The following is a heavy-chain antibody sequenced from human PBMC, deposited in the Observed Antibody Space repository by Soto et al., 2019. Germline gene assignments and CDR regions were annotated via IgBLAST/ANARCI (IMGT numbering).Heavy chain of an antibody. D-gene: IGHD2-21*02. CDR1: GFSVRTNY. V-gene: IGHV3-53*01. CDR2: IESGGSI. J-gene: IGHJ4*02. CDR3: ARAGVTPDFFDY. Sequence: AGGSLRLSCAASGFSVRTNYMSWVRQAPGKGLEWVSVIESGGSIYYADSVKGRFIISRDYAKNTVYLQMNTLRVEDTAVYYCARAGVTPDFFDYWGQGTLVTVSS.